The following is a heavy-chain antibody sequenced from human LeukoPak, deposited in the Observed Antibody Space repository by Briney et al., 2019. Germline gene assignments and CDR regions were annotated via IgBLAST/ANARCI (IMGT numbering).Heavy chain of an antibody. CDR1: GGSISSSNW. CDR2: IYHSGST. V-gene: IGHV4-4*02. J-gene: IGHJ6*02. CDR3: ARVRPSWWYYYYGMDV. Sequence: SETLSLTCAVSGGSISSSNWWSWVRQPPGKGLEWIGEIYHSGSTNYNPSLKSRVTISVDKSKNQFSLKLSSVTAADTAVHYCARVRPSWWYYYYGMDVWGQGTTVTVSS. D-gene: IGHD2-15*01.